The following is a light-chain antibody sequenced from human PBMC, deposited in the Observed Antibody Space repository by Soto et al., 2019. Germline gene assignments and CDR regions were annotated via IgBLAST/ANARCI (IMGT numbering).Light chain of an antibody. CDR3: QQYGRSPPYT. CDR2: GAS. V-gene: IGKV3-20*01. J-gene: IGKJ2*01. CDR1: QSLSTTY. Sequence: EIVLTQSPGTLSLSPGERATLSCRASQSLSTTYLAWYQQKPGQAPRLLIYGASSRATGIPDRFGRSGSGTDFTLTIIRLEAEDFAVYYCQQYGRSPPYTFGQGTKLDIK.